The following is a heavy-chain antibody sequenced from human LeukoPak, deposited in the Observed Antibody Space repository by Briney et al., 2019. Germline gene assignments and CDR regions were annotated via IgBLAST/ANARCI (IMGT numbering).Heavy chain of an antibody. J-gene: IGHJ4*02. D-gene: IGHD3-9*01. CDR3: ARGRYDILTGYSPHFDY. CDR1: GYTFTSYG. CDR2: ISAYNGNT. V-gene: IGHV1-18*01. Sequence: ASVKVSCKASGYTFTSYGISWVRQAPGQGLEWMGWISAYNGNTNYAQKLQGRVTMTTDTSTSTAYMELRSLRPDDTAVYYCARGRYDILTGYSPHFDYWGQGTLVTVSS.